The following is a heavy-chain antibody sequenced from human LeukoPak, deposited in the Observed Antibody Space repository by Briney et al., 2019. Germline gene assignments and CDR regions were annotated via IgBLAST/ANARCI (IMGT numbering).Heavy chain of an antibody. D-gene: IGHD3-3*01. Sequence: ASVKVSCKASGYTFTSYDINWVRQATGQGLEWMGWMNPNSGNTGYAQKFQGRVTITRNTSISTAYMELISLRSEDTAVYYCARGKPVGLRFLEWWTEYAFDIWGQGTMVTVSS. CDR3: ARGKPVGLRFLEWWTEYAFDI. V-gene: IGHV1-8*01. CDR2: MNPNSGNT. J-gene: IGHJ3*02. CDR1: GYTFTSYD.